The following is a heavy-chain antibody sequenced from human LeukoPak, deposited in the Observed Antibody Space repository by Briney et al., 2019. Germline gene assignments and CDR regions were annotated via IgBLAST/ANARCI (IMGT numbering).Heavy chain of an antibody. J-gene: IGHJ3*02. Sequence: SETLSLTCTLTGGSLSRDYWGWIRETPGKRLEWIGDIDDSGSTNYHPSLKSRVTISVDTSKNPFSLQLSSVTAADTAVYYCAREPITMVRGPDAFDIWGQGTMVTVSS. V-gene: IGHV4-59*01. CDR2: IDDSGST. D-gene: IGHD3-10*01. CDR3: AREPITMVRGPDAFDI. CDR1: GGSLSRDY.